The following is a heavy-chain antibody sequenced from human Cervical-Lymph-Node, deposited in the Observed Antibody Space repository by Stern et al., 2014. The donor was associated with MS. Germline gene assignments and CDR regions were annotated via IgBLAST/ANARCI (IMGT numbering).Heavy chain of an antibody. CDR1: GFSLSTSGMC. J-gene: IGHJ4*02. V-gene: IGHV2-70*01. CDR2: LDWDADK. CDR3: ARGRDGDYINFDY. D-gene: IGHD4-17*01. Sequence: QVTLRESGPALVKPTQTLTLTCTFSGFSLSTSGMCVSWFRQPPGKALEWLALLDWDADKYYSTSMKTRLTISKDTSKNQVVLTMTNMDPVDTATYYCARGRDGDYINFDYWGQGTLVTVSS.